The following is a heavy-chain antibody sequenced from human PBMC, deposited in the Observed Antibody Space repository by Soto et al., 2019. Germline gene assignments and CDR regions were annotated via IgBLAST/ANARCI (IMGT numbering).Heavy chain of an antibody. CDR1: GFTCSSNE. V-gene: IGHV3-48*03. CDR2: ISNIGSTM. Sequence: GGSLRLSCAVSGFTCSSNEMNWVRQAPGKGREWVSYISNIGSTMYYADSVKGRFTIARDNAKNSLYLQMNSLRAEDTDVYYCARGDSNGLDYWGQGALVTVS. J-gene: IGHJ4*02. CDR3: ARGDSNGLDY. D-gene: IGHD2-8*01.